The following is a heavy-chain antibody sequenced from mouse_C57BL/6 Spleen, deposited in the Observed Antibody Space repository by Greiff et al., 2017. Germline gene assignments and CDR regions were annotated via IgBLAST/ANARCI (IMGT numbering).Heavy chain of an antibody. J-gene: IGHJ1*03. CDR3: ANYYGSRGYWYFDV. V-gene: IGHV1-69*01. D-gene: IGHD1-1*01. CDR1: GYTFTSYW. CDR2: IDPSDSYT. Sequence: QVQLKQPGAELVMPGASVKLSCKASGYTFTSYWMHWVKQRPGQGLEWIGEIDPSDSYTNYNQKFKGKSTLTVDKSSSTAYMQLSSLTSEDSAVYYCANYYGSRGYWYFDVWGTGTTVTVSS.